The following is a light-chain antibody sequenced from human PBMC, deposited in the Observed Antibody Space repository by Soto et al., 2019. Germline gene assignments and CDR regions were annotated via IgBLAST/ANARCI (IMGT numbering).Light chain of an antibody. V-gene: IGKV1-5*01. CDR1: QSVSNW. CDR3: QQYDSYSWT. Sequence: DIQMTQSPSTLSASVGERVTITCRASQSVSNWLAWYRQKPGKAPKLLIYDVSSLESGVPSRFSGSGSGTEFILTISSLQPDDFATYYCQQYDSYSWTFDQGTKVEMK. CDR2: DVS. J-gene: IGKJ1*01.